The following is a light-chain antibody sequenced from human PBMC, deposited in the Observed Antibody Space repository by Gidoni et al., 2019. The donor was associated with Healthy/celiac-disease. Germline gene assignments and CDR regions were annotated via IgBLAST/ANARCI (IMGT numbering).Light chain of an antibody. J-gene: IGKJ4*01. CDR3: QQRSNWPPGT. CDR2: DAS. V-gene: IGKV3-11*01. CDR1: QSVSSY. Sequence: EIVLTQSPATLSLSPGDRATLSCRASQSVSSYLAWYQQKPGQAPRLLIYDASNRATASPARFSGSGSGTDFTLTISSLEPEDFSVYYCQQRSNWPPGTFGGGTKVEIK.